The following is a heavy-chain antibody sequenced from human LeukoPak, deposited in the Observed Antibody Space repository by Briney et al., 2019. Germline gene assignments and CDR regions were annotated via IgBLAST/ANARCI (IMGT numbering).Heavy chain of an antibody. CDR2: ISGSGGST. D-gene: IGHD1-20*01. V-gene: IGHV3-23*01. CDR1: GFTFSSYS. CDR3: ARPLFCAFDNCGYWLDP. Sequence: GGSLRLSCAASGFTFSSYSMNWVRQAPGKGLEWVSTISGSGGSTYYADSVKGRFTISRDTSKNAVYLQMNSLRAEDTAVYYCARPLFCAFDNCGYWLDPWGPGTLVTVSS. J-gene: IGHJ5*02.